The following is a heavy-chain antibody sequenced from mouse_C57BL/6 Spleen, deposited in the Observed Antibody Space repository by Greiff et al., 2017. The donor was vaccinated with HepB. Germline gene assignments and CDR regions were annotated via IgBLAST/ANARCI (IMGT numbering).Heavy chain of an antibody. CDR1: GFSLTSYG. Sequence: VMLVESGPGLVQPSQSLSITCTVSGFSLTSYGVHWVRQPPGKGLEWLGVIWSGGSTDYNAAFISRLSISKDNSKSQVFFKMNSLQADDTAIYYCAISVLPYAMDYWGQGTSVTVSS. J-gene: IGHJ4*01. CDR2: IWSGGST. CDR3: AISVLPYAMDY. V-gene: IGHV2-4*01.